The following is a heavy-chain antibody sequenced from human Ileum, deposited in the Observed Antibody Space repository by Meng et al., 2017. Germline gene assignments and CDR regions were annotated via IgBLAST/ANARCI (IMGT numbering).Heavy chain of an antibody. D-gene: IGHD3-10*01. V-gene: IGHV1-3*01. CDR3: ARDMPYSSGSFDY. CDR2: ITAGNGNT. J-gene: IGHJ4*02. CDR1: VSNFVSYA. Sequence: PARAEAKQPGPSVECTFKASVSNFVSYAICWVRPATRQGLEWVGWITAGNGNTKYSQKFQGRVTITRDTSASAVYMELSNLKFEDTAVYYCARDMPYSSGSFDYWGQGTLVTVSS.